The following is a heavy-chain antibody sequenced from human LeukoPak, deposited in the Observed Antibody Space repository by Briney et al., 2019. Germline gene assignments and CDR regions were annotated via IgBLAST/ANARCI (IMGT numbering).Heavy chain of an antibody. V-gene: IGHV3-11*04. Sequence: GGSLRLSCAASGFTFGDYYMSLIRQAPGKGLEWVSYISSSGSTIYYADSVKGRFTISRDNAKNSLYLQMNNLRVEDTAVYYCARDQPIGYNYGYPFDNWGQGTLVTVSS. CDR1: GFTFGDYY. J-gene: IGHJ4*02. D-gene: IGHD5-18*01. CDR3: ARDQPIGYNYGYPFDN. CDR2: ISSSGSTI.